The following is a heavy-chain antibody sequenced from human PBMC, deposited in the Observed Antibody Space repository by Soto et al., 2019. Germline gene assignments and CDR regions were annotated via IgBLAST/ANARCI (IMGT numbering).Heavy chain of an antibody. D-gene: IGHD3-9*01. CDR1: GFTFSSYG. CDR2: LSKDGANE. J-gene: IGHJ4*02. CDR3: AKDPSTGSADY. V-gene: IGHV3-30*02. Sequence: PGGSLRLSCAASGFTFSSYGMHWVRQAPGKGLEWVSTLSKDGANEHYADSVKGRFTISRDGSKNTLYLQMNSLRAEDTAMYYCAKDPSTGSADYWGQGTQVTVSS.